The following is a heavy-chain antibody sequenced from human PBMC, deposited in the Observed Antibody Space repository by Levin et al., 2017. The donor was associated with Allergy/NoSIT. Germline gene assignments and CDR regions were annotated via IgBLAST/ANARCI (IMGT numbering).Heavy chain of an antibody. CDR1: GGSFSGYY. Sequence: SETLSLTCAVYGGSFSGYYWSWIRQPPGKGLEWIGEINHSGSTNYNPSLKSRVTISVDTSKNQFSLKLSSVTAADTAVYYCASGSSWYDAKIDYWGQGTLVTVSS. D-gene: IGHD6-13*01. CDR2: INHSGST. J-gene: IGHJ4*02. CDR3: ASGSSWYDAKIDY. V-gene: IGHV4-34*01.